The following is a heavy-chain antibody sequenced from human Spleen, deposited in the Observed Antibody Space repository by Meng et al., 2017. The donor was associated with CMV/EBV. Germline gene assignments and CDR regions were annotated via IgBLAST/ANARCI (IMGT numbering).Heavy chain of an antibody. J-gene: IGHJ6*02. CDR1: GFTFSSYA. V-gene: IGHV3-23*03. D-gene: IGHD3-16*01. CDR2: IYSVGTST. Sequence: GGSLRLSCVASGFTFSSYAMSWVRQAQGKGLEWVSVIYSVGTSTYYADSVKGRFTISRDTSKNTLYLQMNSLRAEDTAVYYCAIDLGGGGYGMDVWGQGTTVTVSS. CDR3: AIDLGGGGYGMDV.